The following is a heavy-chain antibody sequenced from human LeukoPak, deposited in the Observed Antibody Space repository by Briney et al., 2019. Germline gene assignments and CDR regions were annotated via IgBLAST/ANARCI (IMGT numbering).Heavy chain of an antibody. CDR2: INPNSGGT. CDR1: GYTFTGYY. Sequence: ASVKVSCKASGYTFTGYYMHWVRQAPGQGLEWMGWINPNSGGTNYAQKFQGRVTMTRDTSISTAYMELSRLRSDDTAVYYCARDQFYYDSSGYWIGFDYWGQGILVTVSS. CDR3: ARDQFYYDSSGYWIGFDY. D-gene: IGHD3-22*01. V-gene: IGHV1-2*02. J-gene: IGHJ4*02.